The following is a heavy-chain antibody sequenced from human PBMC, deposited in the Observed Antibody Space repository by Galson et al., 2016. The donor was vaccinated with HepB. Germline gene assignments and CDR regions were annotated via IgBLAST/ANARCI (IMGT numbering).Heavy chain of an antibody. Sequence: SLRLSCAASGFTFSSYAMTWVRQAPGKGLEWVSTIGGSGDTTYYAASVKGRFTISRDNSKNTLFLQLNSLRAEDTAVYYCAKPYDFGGIPSLDVWGQGTTVTVSS. CDR3: AKPYDFGGIPSLDV. D-gene: IGHD3-16*01. V-gene: IGHV3-23*01. CDR2: IGGSGDTT. CDR1: GFTFSSYA. J-gene: IGHJ6*02.